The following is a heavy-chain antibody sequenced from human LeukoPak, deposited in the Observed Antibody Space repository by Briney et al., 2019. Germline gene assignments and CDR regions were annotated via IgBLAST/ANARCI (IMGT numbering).Heavy chain of an antibody. V-gene: IGHV3-21*01. J-gene: IGHJ5*02. CDR1: GFTFSSYS. CDR3: ARAPYSSGWYVAGSTLDP. D-gene: IGHD6-19*01. CDR2: ISSSSSYI. Sequence: PGGSLRLSCAASGFTFSSYSMNWVRQAPGKGLEWVSSISSSSSYIYYADSVKGRFTISRDNAKNSLYLQMNSLRAEDTAVYYCARAPYSSGWYVAGSTLDPWGQGTLVTVSS.